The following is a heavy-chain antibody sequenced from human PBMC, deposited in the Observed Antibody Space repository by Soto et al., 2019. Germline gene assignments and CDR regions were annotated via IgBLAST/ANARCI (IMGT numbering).Heavy chain of an antibody. Sequence: GASVKVSCKASGFTFTTYSVHWVRQAPGQRLEWMGWINAGNGDTKYSQKSQGRVTITRDTSASTAYLEFSSLGSEDAAVYYCVRDDCGGGSCPFAYWGQGTLVTVSS. CDR2: INAGNGDT. CDR3: VRDDCGGGSCPFAY. J-gene: IGHJ4*02. CDR1: GFTFTTYS. V-gene: IGHV1-3*01. D-gene: IGHD2-15*01.